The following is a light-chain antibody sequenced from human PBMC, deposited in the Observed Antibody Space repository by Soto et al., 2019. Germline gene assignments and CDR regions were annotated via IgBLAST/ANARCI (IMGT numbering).Light chain of an antibody. Sequence: EIVLAQSPGTLSLSPGERATVSCRSSQSVSSNLAWYQQKPGQAPRLLIYGASTRATGIPARFSGSGSGTEFTLTISSLQSEDFAVYYCQQRGNWPPGFTFGPGTKVDIK. J-gene: IGKJ3*01. CDR3: QQRGNWPPGFT. CDR2: GAS. V-gene: IGKV3-15*01. CDR1: QSVSSN.